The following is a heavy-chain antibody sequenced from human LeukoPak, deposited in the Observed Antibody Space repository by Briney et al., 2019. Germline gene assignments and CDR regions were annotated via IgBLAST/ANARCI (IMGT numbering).Heavy chain of an antibody. Sequence: GGSLRLSCAASGFTFSDYYMSWIRQAPGKGLEWVSYISSSGSTIYYADSVKGRFTISRDNAKNSLYLQMNSLRAEDTAVYYCAKALDYYDSSGYYSGGHGMDVWGQGTTVTVSS. D-gene: IGHD3-22*01. CDR3: AKALDYYDSSGYYSGGHGMDV. V-gene: IGHV3-11*01. J-gene: IGHJ6*02. CDR1: GFTFSDYY. CDR2: ISSSGSTI.